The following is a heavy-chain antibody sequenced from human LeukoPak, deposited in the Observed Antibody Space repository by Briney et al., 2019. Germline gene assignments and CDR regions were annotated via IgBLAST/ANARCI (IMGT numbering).Heavy chain of an antibody. J-gene: IGHJ4*02. D-gene: IGHD1-26*01. CDR2: ISSSSTI. Sequence: GGSLRLSCAASGFTFSSYSMNWVRQAPGKGLEWVSYISSSSTIYYADSVKGRFTISRDNAKNSLYLQMNSLRAEDTAVYYCARDQRWNSGSSSGYWGQGTLVTVSS. CDR1: GFTFSSYS. V-gene: IGHV3-48*01. CDR3: ARDQRWNSGSSSGY.